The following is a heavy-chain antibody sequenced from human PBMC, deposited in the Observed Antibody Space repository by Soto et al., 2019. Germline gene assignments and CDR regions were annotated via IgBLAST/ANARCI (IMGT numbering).Heavy chain of an antibody. J-gene: IGHJ4*02. D-gene: IGHD1-20*01. Sequence: KTSETLSLTCTVSGGSISSGGYYWGWLRQSPGKGPEWIGSVFYTGFTSYNPSLESRVSVSVDTSKIQFSLKVSGVSAADTALYYCATSQKGYNWNYFDHWGQGALVTVSS. CDR1: GGSISSGGYY. CDR3: ATSQKGYNWNYFDH. V-gene: IGHV4-39*01. CDR2: VFYTGFT.